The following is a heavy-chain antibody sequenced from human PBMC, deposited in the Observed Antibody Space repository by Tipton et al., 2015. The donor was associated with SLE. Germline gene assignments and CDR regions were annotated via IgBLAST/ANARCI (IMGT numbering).Heavy chain of an antibody. D-gene: IGHD4-23*01. V-gene: IGHV3-48*03. CDR3: ASRVVTAFDY. J-gene: IGHJ4*02. Sequence: GSLRLSCAASGFTFSSYEMNWVRQAPGKGLEWVSYISSSGSTIYYADSVKGRFTISRDNAKNSLYLQMNSLRAEDTAVYYCASRVVTAFDYWGQGTLVTVSS. CDR1: GFTFSSYE. CDR2: ISSSGSTI.